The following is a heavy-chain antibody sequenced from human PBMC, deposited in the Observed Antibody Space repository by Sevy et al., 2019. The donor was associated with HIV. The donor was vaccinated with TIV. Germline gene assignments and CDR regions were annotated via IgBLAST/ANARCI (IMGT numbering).Heavy chain of an antibody. D-gene: IGHD3-9*01. CDR3: AKDLTFHYDILTGYYVRNYYYGMDV. V-gene: IGHV3-30*18. Sequence: GGSLRLSCAASGFTFSSYGMHWVRQAPGKGLEWVAVISYDGSNKYYADSVKGRFTISRDNSKNTLYLQMNSMRAEDKAVYYCAKDLTFHYDILTGYYVRNYYYGMDVWGQGTTVTVSS. J-gene: IGHJ6*02. CDR1: GFTFSSYG. CDR2: ISYDGSNK.